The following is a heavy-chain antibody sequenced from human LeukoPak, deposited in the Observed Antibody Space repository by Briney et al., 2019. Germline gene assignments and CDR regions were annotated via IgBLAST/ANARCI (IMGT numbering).Heavy chain of an antibody. Sequence: SVKVSCKASGYTFTGYYMHWVRQAPGQGLEWMGRIIPILGIANYAQKFQGRVTITADKSTSAAYMELSSLRSEDTAVYYCARVDRRWLLDPWGQGTLVTVSS. J-gene: IGHJ5*02. CDR3: ARVDRRWLLDP. D-gene: IGHD5-24*01. CDR1: GYTFTGYY. V-gene: IGHV1-69*04. CDR2: IIPILGIA.